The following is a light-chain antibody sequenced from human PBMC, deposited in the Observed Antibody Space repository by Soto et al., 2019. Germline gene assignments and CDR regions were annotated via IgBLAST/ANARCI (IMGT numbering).Light chain of an antibody. CDR1: SSDVGGYNS. CDR3: SSYAGSNNVV. CDR2: EVT. J-gene: IGLJ2*01. V-gene: IGLV2-8*01. Sequence: QSALTQAPSASGSPGQSVTISCTGTSSDVGGYNSVSWYQQHPGKAPKLMIYEVTKRPSWVPDRFSGSRSGNTASLTVSGRQAEYEADYYCSSYAGSNNVVFGGGTKLTVL.